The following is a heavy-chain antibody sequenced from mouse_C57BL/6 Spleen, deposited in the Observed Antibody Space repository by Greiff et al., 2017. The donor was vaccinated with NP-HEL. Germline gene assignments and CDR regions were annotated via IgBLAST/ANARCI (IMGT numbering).Heavy chain of an antibody. CDR1: GYTFTSYW. CDR2: IYPGSGST. J-gene: IGHJ4*01. CDR3: ARRDGSSYDYAMDY. V-gene: IGHV1-55*01. Sequence: VQLQQSGAELVKPGASVKMSCKASGYTFTSYWITWVKQRPGQGLEWIGDIYPGSGSTNYNEKFKSKATLTVDTSSSTAYMQLSSLTSEDSAVYYCARRDGSSYDYAMDYWGQGTSVTVSS. D-gene: IGHD1-1*01.